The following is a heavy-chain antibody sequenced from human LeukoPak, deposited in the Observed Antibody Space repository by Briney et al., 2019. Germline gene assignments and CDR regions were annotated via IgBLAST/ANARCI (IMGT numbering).Heavy chain of an antibody. Sequence: GGSLRLSCAASGFTFNTYTMNWVRQAPGKGLEWVSYISGSGGSTYYADSVKGRFTISRDNSKNTLYLQMNSLRAEDTAVYYCAKDLSRVYGDYVGGFDYWGQGTLVTVSS. CDR3: AKDLSRVYGDYVGGFDY. CDR1: GFTFNTYT. D-gene: IGHD4-17*01. J-gene: IGHJ4*02. CDR2: ISGSGGST. V-gene: IGHV3-23*01.